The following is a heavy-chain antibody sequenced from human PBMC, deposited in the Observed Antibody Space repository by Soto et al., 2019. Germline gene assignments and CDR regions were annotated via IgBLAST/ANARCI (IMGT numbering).Heavy chain of an antibody. V-gene: IGHV1-69*01. Sequence: QVQLVQSGAEVKKPGSSVKVSCKASGGTFSSYAISWVRQAPGQGLEWMGGIIPIFGTANYARKFQSRVTITADESTCTAYMELSSLRSEDTAVYYCARDFEGGYSSSWYYFDYWGQGTLVTVSS. CDR2: IIPIFGTA. CDR3: ARDFEGGYSSSWYYFDY. D-gene: IGHD6-13*01. J-gene: IGHJ4*02. CDR1: GGTFSSYA.